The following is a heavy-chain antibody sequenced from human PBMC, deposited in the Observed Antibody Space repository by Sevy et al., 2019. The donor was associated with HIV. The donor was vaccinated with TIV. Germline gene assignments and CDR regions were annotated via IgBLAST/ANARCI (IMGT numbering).Heavy chain of an antibody. Sequence: SETLSLTCTVSGGSISSYYWSWIRQPPGKGLEWIGYIYYSGSTNYNPSLKSRVTISVDTSKNQFSLKVSSVTAADTAVYYCARVSPNYYDSSGYIRSGPDYWGQGTLVTVSS. D-gene: IGHD3-22*01. CDR1: GGSISSYY. CDR3: ARVSPNYYDSSGYIRSGPDY. CDR2: IYYSGST. V-gene: IGHV4-59*01. J-gene: IGHJ4*02.